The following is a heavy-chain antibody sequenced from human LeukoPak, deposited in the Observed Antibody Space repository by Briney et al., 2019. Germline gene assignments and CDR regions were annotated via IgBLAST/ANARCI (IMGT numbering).Heavy chain of an antibody. J-gene: IGHJ4*02. CDR2: INWNGGST. D-gene: IGHD5-18*01. CDR3: TRRGYTYGYGYYFDY. V-gene: IGHV3-20*04. Sequence: PGGSLRLSCAASGFTFDDYGMSWVRQAPGKGLEWVSGINWNGGSTGYADSVKGRFTISRDNSKNTLYLQMNSLRAEDTAVYYCTRRGYTYGYGYYFDYWGQGTLVTVSS. CDR1: GFTFDDYG.